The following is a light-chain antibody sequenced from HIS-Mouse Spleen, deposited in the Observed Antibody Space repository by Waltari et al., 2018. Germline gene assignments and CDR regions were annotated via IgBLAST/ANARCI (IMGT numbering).Light chain of an antibody. CDR3: CSYAGSYTFVV. J-gene: IGLJ2*01. CDR1: SSDVGGYNY. Sequence: QSALTQPRSVSGSPGQSVTISCTGTSSDVGGYNYVSWYQQHPGKAPKLMMYDVSKRPSGVPDRFSGSKPGNTASLTISGLQAEDEADYYCCSYAGSYTFVVFGGGTKLTVL. CDR2: DVS. V-gene: IGLV2-11*01.